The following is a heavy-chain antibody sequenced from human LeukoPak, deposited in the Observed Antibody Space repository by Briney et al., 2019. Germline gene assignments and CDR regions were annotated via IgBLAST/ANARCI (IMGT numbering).Heavy chain of an antibody. V-gene: IGHV3-23*01. CDR3: AKGYPVLPDY. D-gene: IGHD2/OR15-2a*01. CDR2: ISSSGDNR. J-gene: IGHJ4*02. CDR1: GFIFSSFG. Sequence: QPGESLRLSCVASGFIFSSFGMNWARQAPGKGLEWVSTISSSGDNRNHADSVKGRFTISRDNSKNTLYLQMNSLRAEDTALYYCAKGYPVLPDYWGQGTLVTVSP.